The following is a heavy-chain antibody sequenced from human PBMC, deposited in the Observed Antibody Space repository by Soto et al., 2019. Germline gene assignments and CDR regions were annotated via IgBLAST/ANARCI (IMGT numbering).Heavy chain of an antibody. Sequence: QVQLVESGGGVVQPGRSLRLSCAASGFSFSNFDMHWVRQAPGKGLEWMTNIWYDGSNKYYADSVKGRFTISRDNSKNTLSLQMNPLRAEDPAVYYCARAPRSAGYPFDSWGQGTLVTVSS. J-gene: IGHJ4*02. V-gene: IGHV3-33*01. CDR1: GFSFSNFD. CDR3: ARAPRSAGYPFDS. D-gene: IGHD6-13*01. CDR2: IWYDGSNK.